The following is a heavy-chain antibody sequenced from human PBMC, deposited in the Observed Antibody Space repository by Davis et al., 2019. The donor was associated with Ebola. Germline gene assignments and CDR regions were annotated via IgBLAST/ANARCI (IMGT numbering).Heavy chain of an antibody. CDR1: GFTFSNYN. J-gene: IGHJ6*02. CDR3: ARDNGRAYYDSSGYSRRYGMDV. Sequence: LRLSCAVSGFTFSNYNMNWVRQPPGKGLEWIGYIYYSGSTYYNPSLKSRVTISVDTSKNQFSLKLSSVTAADTAVYYCARDNGRAYYDSSGYSRRYGMDVWGQGTTVTVSS. D-gene: IGHD3-22*01. V-gene: IGHV4-30-4*08. CDR2: IYYSGST.